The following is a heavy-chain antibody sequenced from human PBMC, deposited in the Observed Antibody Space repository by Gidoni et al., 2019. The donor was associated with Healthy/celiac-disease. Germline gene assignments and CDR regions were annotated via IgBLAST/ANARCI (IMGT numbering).Heavy chain of an antibody. V-gene: IGHV3-23*01. Sequence: EVQLLESGGGLVQPWCSLRLSCAASGFTFSSYAMSWVRQAPGKGLEGGSAISGGGGSTYYADSVKGRFTNSRENSKNTLYLQMNSRRAEDTAVYYCAKDPRQDTAMVHFDYWGQGTLVTVSS. CDR1: GFTFSSYA. D-gene: IGHD5-18*01. CDR2: ISGGGGST. J-gene: IGHJ4*02. CDR3: AKDPRQDTAMVHFDY.